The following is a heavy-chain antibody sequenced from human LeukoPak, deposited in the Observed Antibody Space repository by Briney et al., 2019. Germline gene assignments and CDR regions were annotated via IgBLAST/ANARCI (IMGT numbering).Heavy chain of an antibody. CDR2: ISWNSGSI. J-gene: IGHJ4*02. CDR3: AKAVEMATIKYWDY. D-gene: IGHD5-24*01. CDR1: GFTFDDYA. Sequence: GGSLRLSCAASGFTFDDYAMHWVRQAPGKGLEWVSGISWNSGSIGYADSVKGRFTISRDNAKNSLYLQMNSLRAEDTALYYCAKAVEMATIKYWDYWGQGTLVTVSS. V-gene: IGHV3-9*01.